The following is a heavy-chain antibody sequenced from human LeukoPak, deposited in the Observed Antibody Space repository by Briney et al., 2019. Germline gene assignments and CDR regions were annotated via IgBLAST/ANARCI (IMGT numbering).Heavy chain of an antibody. CDR2: ISSTSSYI. J-gene: IGHJ4*02. CDR1: GFTFSGYS. V-gene: IGHV3-21*01. CDR3: VRAPTTGTYSFDY. D-gene: IGHD4-17*01. Sequence: GGSLRLSCAASGFTFSGYSMTWVRQAPGKGLEWVSSISSTSSYIYYADSLKGRFTISRDNTKNSLSLQMNSLRAEDTAVYYCVRAPTTGTYSFDYWGQGTLITVSS.